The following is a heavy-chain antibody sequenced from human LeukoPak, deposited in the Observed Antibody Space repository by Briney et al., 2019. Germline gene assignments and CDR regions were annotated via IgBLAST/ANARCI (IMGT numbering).Heavy chain of an antibody. Sequence: GESLKLSCAVSGFTVSSNYMSWVRQAPGKGLEWGSVTDSGSGTYYADSVKGRFTISRDNSKNTLYLHMNSLRADDTAIYYCARGHSRDYYYAVDVWGQGTTVTVSS. V-gene: IGHV3-66*01. D-gene: IGHD3-22*01. CDR2: TDSGSGT. CDR3: ARGHSRDYYYAVDV. J-gene: IGHJ6*02. CDR1: GFTVSSNY.